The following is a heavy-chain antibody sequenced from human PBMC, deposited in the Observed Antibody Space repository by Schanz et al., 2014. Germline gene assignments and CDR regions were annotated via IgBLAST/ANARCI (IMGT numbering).Heavy chain of an antibody. V-gene: IGHV3-48*01. CDR1: GFTFSSYA. CDR2: IATSSSTR. CDR3: ASGVHVSSLQKGLQF. Sequence: VQLVESGGGLVQPGGSLRLSCAASGFTFSSYAMHWVRQVPGKGLEWLSYIATSSSTRHYADSVKGRVTISRDNAKNSVSLQMRRLRVEDTAVYYCASGVHVSSLQKGLQFWGRGTLXIVSS. D-gene: IGHD3-10*01. J-gene: IGHJ1*01.